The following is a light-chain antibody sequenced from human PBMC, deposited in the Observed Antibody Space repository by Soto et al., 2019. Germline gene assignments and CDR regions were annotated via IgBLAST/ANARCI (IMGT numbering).Light chain of an antibody. CDR3: QQYNDWPPMYT. J-gene: IGKJ2*01. V-gene: IGKV3-15*01. CDR1: HSVSSN. Sequence: DIVMTQSPATLSVSPGERATLSCRASHSVSSNLAWYQQKPGQAPRLLIYGASTRATGIPARFSGSGSGTEFTLTISSLQSEDFAVYYWQQYNDWPPMYTFGQGTKLEIK. CDR2: GAS.